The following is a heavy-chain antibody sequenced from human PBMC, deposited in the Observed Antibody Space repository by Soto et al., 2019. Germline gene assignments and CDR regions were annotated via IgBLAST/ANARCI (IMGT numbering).Heavy chain of an antibody. V-gene: IGHV6-1*01. D-gene: IGHD1-1*01. CDR2: TYYRSKWYN. Sequence: SQTLSLTGAISGDSVSSNSAAWNWIRQSPSRGLEWLGRTYYRSKWYNDYAVSVKSRITINPDTSKTHFSLQLNSVTPEDTAVYYCSREGRYNWNLYGMDVWGQGTTVTVSS. CDR3: SREGRYNWNLYGMDV. CDR1: GDSVSSNSAA. J-gene: IGHJ6*02.